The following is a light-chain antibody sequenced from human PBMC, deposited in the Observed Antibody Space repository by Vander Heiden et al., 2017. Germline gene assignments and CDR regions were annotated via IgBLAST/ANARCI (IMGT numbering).Light chain of an antibody. V-gene: IGLV3-25*03. J-gene: IGLJ3*02. CDR3: QSADSSGTYAV. CDR1: ALPKQY. CDR2: KDS. Sequence: SYELTQPPSVSVSPGQTARITCSGDALPKQYAYWYQQKPGQAPVLVIYKDSERHSGIPERFSGSSSGTTVTLTISGVQAEDEADYYCQSADSSGTYAVFGGGTKLTVL.